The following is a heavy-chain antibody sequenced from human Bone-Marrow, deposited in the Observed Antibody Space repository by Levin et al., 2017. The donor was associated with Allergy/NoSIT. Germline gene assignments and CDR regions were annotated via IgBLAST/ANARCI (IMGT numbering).Heavy chain of an antibody. D-gene: IGHD2-21*02. J-gene: IGHJ4*02. Sequence: QSGGSLRLSCAASGFTFSHYAMYWVRQTPDKGLEWVAVISRDSINQYYADSVKGRFTISRDNSENRLFLQMIRLRVEDTAVYYCAKGDDAGQVTNWGQGARVAVSS. CDR3: AKGDDAGQVTN. CDR1: GFTFSHYA. CDR2: ISRDSINQ. V-gene: IGHV3-30*18.